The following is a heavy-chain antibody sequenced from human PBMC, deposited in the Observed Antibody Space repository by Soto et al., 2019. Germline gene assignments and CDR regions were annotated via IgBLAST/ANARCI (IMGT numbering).Heavy chain of an antibody. CDR1: GGTFSTYT. V-gene: IGHV1-69*12. CDR2: IVPIFGTT. Sequence: QVQLVQSGAEMKKPGSSVKVSCKASGGTFSTYTISWVRQAPGQGLEWMGGIVPIFGTTNYAQKFQGRVTITADESTSAAYMELSNLRSEDTAVYYCARPRYCSGGRCYNNLDYWGQGTLVTVSS. D-gene: IGHD2-15*01. CDR3: ARPRYCSGGRCYNNLDY. J-gene: IGHJ4*02.